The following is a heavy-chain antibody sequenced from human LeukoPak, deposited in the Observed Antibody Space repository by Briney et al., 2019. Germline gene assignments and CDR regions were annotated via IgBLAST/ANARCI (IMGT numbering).Heavy chain of an antibody. CDR3: ARHSPFYYDSSGYRAFDI. Sequence: SETLSPTCTVSGVSISRYYWSWIRQPAGKGLRWIGRIQTSGSTNYNPSLKSRVTISVDTSKNQFSLNLSSVTAADTAVYYCARHSPFYYDSSGYRAFDIWGQGTMVTVSS. CDR1: GVSISRYY. D-gene: IGHD3-22*01. V-gene: IGHV4-4*07. CDR2: IQTSGST. J-gene: IGHJ3*02.